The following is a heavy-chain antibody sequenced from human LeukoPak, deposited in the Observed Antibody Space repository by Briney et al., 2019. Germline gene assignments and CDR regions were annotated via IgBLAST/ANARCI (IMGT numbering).Heavy chain of an antibody. CDR1: GGSISGHY. Sequence: SETLSLTCTVSGGSISGHYWTWLRQPPGKGLEWVAQIHYSGRPDYNPSLKSRVTISVDTSKNQLSLKVTSVTGADTAVYYCARFGVDYDMDVWGQGTTVTVSS. J-gene: IGHJ6*02. CDR3: ARFGVDYDMDV. D-gene: IGHD3-16*01. CDR2: IHYSGRP. V-gene: IGHV4-59*11.